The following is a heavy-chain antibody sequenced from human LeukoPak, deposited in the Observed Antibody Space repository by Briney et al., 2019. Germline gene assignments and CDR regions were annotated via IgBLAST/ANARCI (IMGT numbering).Heavy chain of an antibody. CDR3: ARPRTVAGTGEYDY. V-gene: IGHV3-11*04. CDR2: ISSSGSTI. J-gene: IGHJ4*02. Sequence: GGSLRLSCAASGFTFSDYYMSWIRQAPGKGLEWVSYISSSGSTIYYADSVKGRFTISRDNAQNTLYLQMNSLRAEDTAVYYCARPRTVAGTGEYDYWAQGTLVTVAS. D-gene: IGHD1/OR15-1a*01. CDR1: GFTFSDYY.